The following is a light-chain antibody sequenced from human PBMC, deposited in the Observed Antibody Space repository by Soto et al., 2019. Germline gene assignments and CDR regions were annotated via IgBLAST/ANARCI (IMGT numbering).Light chain of an antibody. CDR2: DAS. CDR3: QQYNSYPWT. Sequence: DIVLTQSPASLSLSVGERATISCRASQSVTSRYLAWYQQKPGQAPRLLIFDASSWDSGIPYRFSGSGSGTDFTLTISSLQSDDFAVYYCQQYNSYPWTFGQGTKVDIK. V-gene: IGKV3-20*01. CDR1: QSVTSRY. J-gene: IGKJ1*01.